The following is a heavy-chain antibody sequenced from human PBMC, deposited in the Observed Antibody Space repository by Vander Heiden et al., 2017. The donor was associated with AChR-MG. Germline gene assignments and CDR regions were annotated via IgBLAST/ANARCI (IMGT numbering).Heavy chain of an antibody. CDR3: ARQTYYDFWSGYYRDY. V-gene: IGHV2-26*01. CDR1: GFSLSNARMG. CDR2: IFSNDEK. D-gene: IGHD3-3*01. J-gene: IGHJ4*02. Sequence: QVTLKESGPVLVKPTETLTLTCTVSGFSLSNARMGVSWIRQPPGKALEWLAHIFSNDEKSYSTSLKSRLTISKDTSKSQVVLTMTNMDPVDTATYYCARQTYYDFWSGYYRDYWGQGTLVTVSS.